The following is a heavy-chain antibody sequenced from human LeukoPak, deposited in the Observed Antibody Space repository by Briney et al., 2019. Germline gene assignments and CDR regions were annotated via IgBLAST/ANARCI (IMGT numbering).Heavy chain of an antibody. J-gene: IGHJ4*02. V-gene: IGHV1-69*13. Sequence: PVKVSCKASGGTFSSYAISWVRQAPGQGLEWMGGIIPIFGTANHAQKFQGRVTITADESTSAAYMELSSLRSEDTAVYYCARDDYGDYDPYFDYWGQGTLVTVSS. CDR2: IIPIFGTA. CDR1: GGTFSSYA. D-gene: IGHD4-17*01. CDR3: ARDDYGDYDPYFDY.